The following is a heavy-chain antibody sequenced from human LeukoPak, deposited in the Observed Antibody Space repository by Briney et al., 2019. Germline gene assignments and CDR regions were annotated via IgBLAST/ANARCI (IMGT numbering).Heavy chain of an antibody. CDR1: GFTFSDYY. CDR3: ARYGIAAAGNSYYYYYGMDV. V-gene: IGHV3-11*01. J-gene: IGHJ6*02. Sequence: GGSLRLSCAASGFTFSDYYMSWIRQAPGKGLEWVSYISSSGSTIYHADSVKGRFTISRDNAKNSLYLQMNSLRAEDTAVYYCARYGIAAAGNSYYYYYGMDVWGQGTTVTVSS. D-gene: IGHD6-13*01. CDR2: ISSSGSTI.